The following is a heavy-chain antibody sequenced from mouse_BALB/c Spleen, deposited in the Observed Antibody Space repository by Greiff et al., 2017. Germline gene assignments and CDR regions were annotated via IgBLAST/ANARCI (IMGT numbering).Heavy chain of an antibody. D-gene: IGHD2-1*01. CDR1: GYTFTSYV. J-gene: IGHJ2*01. V-gene: IGHV1-14*01. CDR3: ARWGIYYCNYAYFDY. Sequence: EVQLQQSGPELVKPGASVKMSCKASGYTFTSYVMHWVKQKPGQGLEWIGYINPYNDGTKYNEKFKGKATLTSDKSSSTAYMELSSLTSEDSAVYYCARWGIYYCNYAYFDYWGQGTTLTVSS. CDR2: INPYNDGT.